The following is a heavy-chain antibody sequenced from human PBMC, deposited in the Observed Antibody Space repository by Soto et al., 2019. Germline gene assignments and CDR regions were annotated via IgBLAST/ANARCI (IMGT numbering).Heavy chain of an antibody. CDR3: SQYYYDSSGYHNTFDY. CDR1: GFTFSDYY. D-gene: IGHD3-22*01. J-gene: IGHJ4*02. CDR2: IKSKTDGWTT. V-gene: IGHV3-15*01. Sequence: GGSLRLSCAASGFTFSDYYMSWIRQAPGKGLEWVGRIKSKTDGWTTDYAAPVKGRFTISRDDSKNTLYLQMNSLKTEDTAVYYCSQYYYDSSGYHNTFDYWGQGTLVTVSS.